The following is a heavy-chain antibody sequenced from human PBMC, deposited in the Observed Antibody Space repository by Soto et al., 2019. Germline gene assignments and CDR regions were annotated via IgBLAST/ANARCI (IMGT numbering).Heavy chain of an antibody. Sequence: ASVKVSCKASGGTFSSYAISWVRQAPGQGLEWMGGIIPIFGTANYAQKFQGRVTITADESTSTAYMELSSLRSEDTAVYYCARGVLGPGDYYYGMDVWGQGTTVTVSS. V-gene: IGHV1-69*13. D-gene: IGHD7-27*01. CDR2: IIPIFGTA. CDR3: ARGVLGPGDYYYGMDV. J-gene: IGHJ6*02. CDR1: GGTFSSYA.